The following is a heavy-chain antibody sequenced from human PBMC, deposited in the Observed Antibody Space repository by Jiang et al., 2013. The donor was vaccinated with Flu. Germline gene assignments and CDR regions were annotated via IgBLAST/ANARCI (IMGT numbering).Heavy chain of an antibody. CDR3: WARDYYGSGSFRARRYFDL. J-gene: IGHJ2*01. D-gene: IGHD3-10*01. V-gene: IGHV3-7*04. Sequence: KGRFTISRDNAKNSLYLQMNSLRAEDTAVYYCWARDYYGSGSFRARRYFDLWGRGTLVTVSS.